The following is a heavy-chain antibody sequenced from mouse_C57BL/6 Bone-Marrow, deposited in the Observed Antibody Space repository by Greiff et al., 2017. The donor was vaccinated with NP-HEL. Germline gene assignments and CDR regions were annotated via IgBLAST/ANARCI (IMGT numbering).Heavy chain of an antibody. D-gene: IGHD1-1*01. J-gene: IGHJ1*03. CDR3: ARYGTTVVAHWYFDV. CDR2: IYPRSGNT. V-gene: IGHV1-81*01. Sequence: VQLMESGAELARPGASVKLSCKASGYTFTSYGISWVKQRTGQGLEWIGEIYPRSGNTYYNEKFKGKATLTADKSSSTAYMELRSLTSEDSAVYFCARYGTTVVAHWYFDVWGTGTTVTVSS. CDR1: GYTFTSYG.